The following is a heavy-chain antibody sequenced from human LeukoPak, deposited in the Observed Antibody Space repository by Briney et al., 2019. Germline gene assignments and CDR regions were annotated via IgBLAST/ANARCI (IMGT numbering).Heavy chain of an antibody. CDR1: GGSISSYY. CDR2: IYYSGST. CDR3: AILMIAVADPHRQQDY. J-gene: IGHJ4*02. Sequence: PSETLSLTCTVSGGSISSYYWSWIRQPPGKGLEWIGYIYYSGSTNYNPSLKSRVTISVDTSKNQFSLKLSSVTAADTAVYYCAILMIAVADPHRQQDYWGQGTLVTVSS. D-gene: IGHD6-19*01. V-gene: IGHV4-59*01.